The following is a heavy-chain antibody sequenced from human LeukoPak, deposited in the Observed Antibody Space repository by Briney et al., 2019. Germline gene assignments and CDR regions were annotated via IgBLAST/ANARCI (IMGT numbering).Heavy chain of an antibody. CDR3: ARIYSSGRGNDALDI. Sequence: GGSLRLSCAVSGFTVSRNYVSWVRQAPGKGLEWVSVIFADGSKYYADSVKGRFSVSRDNSKNTLYLQMNSLRAEDTAVYYCARIYSSGRGNDALDIWGQGTMVSVSS. D-gene: IGHD6-19*01. V-gene: IGHV3-66*01. J-gene: IGHJ3*02. CDR2: IFADGSK. CDR1: GFTVSRNY.